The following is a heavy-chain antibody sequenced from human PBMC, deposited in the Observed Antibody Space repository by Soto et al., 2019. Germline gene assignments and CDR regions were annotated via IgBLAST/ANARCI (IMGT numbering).Heavy chain of an antibody. CDR3: TRDGIGGTVFRGFCDY. V-gene: IGHV3-33*01. CDR2: IWDDGSNK. J-gene: IGHJ4*02. CDR1: GSIFSGYG. Sequence: QEHLVQSGGGVVQPGRSLRLSCAASGSIFSGYGMHWVRQAPGKGLEWVAVIWDDGSNKYYADSVKGRFTISRDNSKNMLYLQMDSLRDEDTAVYYCTRDGIGGTVFRGFCDYWGQGTLVTVSS. D-gene: IGHD1-7*01.